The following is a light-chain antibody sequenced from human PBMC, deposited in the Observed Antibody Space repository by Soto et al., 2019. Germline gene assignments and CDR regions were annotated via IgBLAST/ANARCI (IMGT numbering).Light chain of an antibody. Sequence: EIVMTQSPATLSVSPGERATLSCRASQSVSSNLAWYQQKLGQAPRLLIYGASTRATGIPARFSGSGSGTEFTLTISSLQSEDFAVYYCQQYNNWPCTFGQGTKLEIK. J-gene: IGKJ2*01. CDR2: GAS. CDR3: QQYNNWPCT. V-gene: IGKV3-15*01. CDR1: QSVSSN.